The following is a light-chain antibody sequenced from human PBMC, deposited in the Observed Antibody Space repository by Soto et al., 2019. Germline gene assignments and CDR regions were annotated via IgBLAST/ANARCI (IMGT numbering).Light chain of an antibody. Sequence: EIVWPQCQGTRSLYIGESESVWGGDSQSVRNNHLNWYQKKAGQAHRLLIYGASIRATGIPDRFSGSESGTDFTLTISRLEPEDFALYVCQQYESSAPIPVRQGTRLEIK. J-gene: IGKJ5*01. V-gene: IGKV3-20*01. CDR1: QSVRNNH. CDR2: GAS. CDR3: QQYESSAPIP.